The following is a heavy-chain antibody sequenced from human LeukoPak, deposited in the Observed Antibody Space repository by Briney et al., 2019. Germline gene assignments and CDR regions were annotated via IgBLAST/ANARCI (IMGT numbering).Heavy chain of an antibody. D-gene: IGHD6-19*01. CDR3: AKDEVVAGHLFDY. CDR2: ISGSGGST. CDR1: GLTFSSHW. V-gene: IGHV3-23*01. J-gene: IGHJ4*02. Sequence: GGSLRLSCAASGLTFSSHWMHWVRQAPGKGLEWVSAISGSGGSTYYADSVKGRFTISRDNSKNTLYLQMNSLRAEDTAVYYCAKDEVVAGHLFDYWGQGTLVTVSS.